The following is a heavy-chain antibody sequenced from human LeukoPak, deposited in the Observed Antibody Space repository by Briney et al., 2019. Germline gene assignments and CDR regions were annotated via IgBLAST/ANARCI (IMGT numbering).Heavy chain of an antibody. V-gene: IGHV4-34*01. D-gene: IGHD4-17*01. J-gene: IGHJ4*02. Sequence: SETLSLTCAVYGGSFSGYYWSWIRQPPGKGLEWIGETNHSGSTNYNPSLKSRVTISVDTSKNQFSLKLSSVTAADTAVYYCARDRAYGDYWPFDYWGQGTLVTVSS. CDR1: GGSFSGYY. CDR2: TNHSGST. CDR3: ARDRAYGDYWPFDY.